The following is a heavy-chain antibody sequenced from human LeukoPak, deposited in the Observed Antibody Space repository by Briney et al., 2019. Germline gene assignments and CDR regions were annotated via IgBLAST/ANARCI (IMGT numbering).Heavy chain of an antibody. Sequence: ASVKVSCKASGYTFTGYYMHWVRQAPGQGLEWMGWINPNSGGPNYAQNFQGRVTMTRDTSISTAYMELSRLRSDDTAVYYCASRYCYGYDFDYWGQGTVVTVSS. V-gene: IGHV1-2*02. J-gene: IGHJ4*02. CDR2: INPNSGGP. CDR3: ASRYCYGYDFDY. CDR1: GYTFTGYY. D-gene: IGHD5-18*01.